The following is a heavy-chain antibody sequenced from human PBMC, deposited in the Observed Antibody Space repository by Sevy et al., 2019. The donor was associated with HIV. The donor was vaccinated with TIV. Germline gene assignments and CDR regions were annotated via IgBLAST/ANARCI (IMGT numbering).Heavy chain of an antibody. CDR3: AKDYSSGWYDF. V-gene: IGHV3-23*01. J-gene: IGHJ5*01. CDR2: ISGTGGRT. CDR1: GFTFSSYA. D-gene: IGHD6-19*01. Sequence: GGSLRLPCAASGFTFSSYAMNWVRQAPGKGLEWVSTISGTGGRTYYADSVKGRFTISRDTSKNTLYLQMNSLRAEDTARYYCAKDYSSGWYDFWGQGTLVTVSS.